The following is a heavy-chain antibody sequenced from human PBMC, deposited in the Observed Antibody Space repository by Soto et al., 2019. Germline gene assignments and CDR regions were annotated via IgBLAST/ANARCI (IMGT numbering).Heavy chain of an antibody. V-gene: IGHV1-3*01. J-gene: IGHJ4*02. D-gene: IGHD2-15*01. CDR2: INAGNGNT. CDR1: GYTFTSYA. Sequence: ASVKVSCKASGYTFTSYAMHWVRQAPGQRLEWMGWINAGNGNTKYSQKFQGRVTITRDTSASTAYMELSSLRSEDTAVYYCARDLEVVAASYSFDYWGRGTLVTVSS. CDR3: ARDLEVVAASYSFDY.